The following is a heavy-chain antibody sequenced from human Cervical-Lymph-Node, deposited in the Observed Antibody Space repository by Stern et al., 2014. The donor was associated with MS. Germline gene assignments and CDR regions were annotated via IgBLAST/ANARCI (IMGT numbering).Heavy chain of an antibody. CDR3: VREDGDFDY. V-gene: IGHV3-30-3*01. J-gene: IGHJ4*02. Sequence: AQLEESGGGVVQPGGSLRLSCAASGFTFSSHAMHWVRQAPGKRLAWVAVMWHDETYNAYAASVKGRFTISRDNSNNTLSLQMNSLRAEDTAVYYCVREDGDFDYWGQGTLVTVSS. CDR2: MWHDETYN. D-gene: IGHD2-8*01. CDR1: GFTFSSHA.